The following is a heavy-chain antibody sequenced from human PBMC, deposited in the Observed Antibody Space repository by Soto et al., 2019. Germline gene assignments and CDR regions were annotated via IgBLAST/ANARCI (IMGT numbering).Heavy chain of an antibody. Sequence: QVQLQESGPGLVKPSGTLSLTCAVSGDSVRSSNWWTWVRQSPGKGLEWIGEIYHLGGTNYNPSLKSRVTISVDMAKNQVSLKLSSVTAADTAVYYCATIKKPRGYYYGLNVWGQGTTVTVSS. CDR1: GDSVRSSNW. V-gene: IGHV4-4*02. CDR2: IYHLGGT. J-gene: IGHJ6*02. CDR3: ATIKKPRGYYYGLNV.